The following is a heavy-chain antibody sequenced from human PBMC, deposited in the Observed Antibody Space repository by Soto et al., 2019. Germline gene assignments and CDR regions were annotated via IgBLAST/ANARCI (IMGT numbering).Heavy chain of an antibody. V-gene: IGHV3-74*01. J-gene: IGHJ4*02. CDR2: INGDGSGT. D-gene: IGHD3-10*01. CDR3: ARGIFGSGTANDY. Sequence: EVQLVESGGGLVQPGGSLRLSCAASGFTFSGCWMHWVRQAPGKGLVWVSRINGDGSGTSYADFVKGRFTISRDNAKNTLFLQMNGLRAEDTAVYYCARGIFGSGTANDYWGQGTLVTVSS. CDR1: GFTFSGCW.